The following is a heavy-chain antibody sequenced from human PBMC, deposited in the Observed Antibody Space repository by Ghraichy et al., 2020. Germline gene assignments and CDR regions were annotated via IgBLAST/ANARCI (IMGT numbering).Heavy chain of an antibody. D-gene: IGHD3-10*01. CDR2: IYSGGST. CDR1: GFTVSSNY. V-gene: IGHV3-53*01. CDR3: ARVFDSGYYGSGWQFDY. J-gene: IGHJ4*02. Sequence: GGSLRLSCAASGFTVSSNYMSWVRQAPGKGLEWVSVIYSGGSTYYADSVKGRFTISRDNSKNTLYLQMNSLRAEDTAVYYCARVFDSGYYGSGWQFDYWGQGTLVTVSS.